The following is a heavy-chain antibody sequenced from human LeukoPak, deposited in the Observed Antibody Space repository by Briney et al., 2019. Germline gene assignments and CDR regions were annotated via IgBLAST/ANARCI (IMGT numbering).Heavy chain of an antibody. V-gene: IGHV4-4*07. CDR3: ARDWKVGATVY. CDR2: IYTRGST. J-gene: IGHJ4*02. CDR1: GGSISSYY. Sequence: SETLSLTCTVSGGSISSYYWSWIRQPAGKGLEWIGRIYTRGSTNYNPSLKSRVTMSVDTSKNQSSLKLSSVTAADTAVYYCARDWKVGATVYWGQGTLVTVSS. D-gene: IGHD1-26*01.